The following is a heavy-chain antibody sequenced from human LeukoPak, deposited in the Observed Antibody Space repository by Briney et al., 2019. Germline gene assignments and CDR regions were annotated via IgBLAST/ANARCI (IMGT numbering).Heavy chain of an antibody. Sequence: GGSLRLSCEGSGFTFSNYWMSWVRQAPGKGLEWVANIQQHGSETYYGDSVKGRFTISRDNANNSLYLQMDSLRTEDTAVYYCAKDVRSDYFDYWGQGTLVTVSS. CDR1: GFTFSNYW. V-gene: IGHV3-7*01. CDR2: IQQHGSET. J-gene: IGHJ4*02. CDR3: AKDVRSDYFDY.